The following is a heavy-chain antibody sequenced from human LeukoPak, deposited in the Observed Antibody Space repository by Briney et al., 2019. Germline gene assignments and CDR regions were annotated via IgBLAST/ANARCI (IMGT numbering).Heavy chain of an antibody. J-gene: IGHJ5*02. V-gene: IGHV4-39*07. CDR2: IFHNGNA. D-gene: IGHD6-13*01. Sequence: SETLSLTCSVSGGSISTSNYYWVWLRQSPEKGLEWIGSIFHNGNAFYSPSLQSRVTMSLDTSKSQFSLRLSSVTAADTAVYYCARLTYSNNWYFRRGLDNWFDPWGQGTLVTVSS. CDR1: GGSISTSNYY. CDR3: ARLTYSNNWYFRRGLDNWFDP.